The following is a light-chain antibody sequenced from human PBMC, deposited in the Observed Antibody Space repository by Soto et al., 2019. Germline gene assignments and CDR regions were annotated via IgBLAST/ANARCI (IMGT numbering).Light chain of an antibody. CDR3: CSYGGSYTYV. Sequence: QSALTQPRSVSGSPGQSVTVSCTGTSSDVGGSNYVSWYQQHPGKVHKLIIFDVNKRPSGVPARFSGSKSGNTASLTISGLQAEDEADYYCCSYGGSYTYVFGTGTKLTVL. CDR2: DVN. CDR1: SSDVGGSNY. V-gene: IGLV2-11*01. J-gene: IGLJ1*01.